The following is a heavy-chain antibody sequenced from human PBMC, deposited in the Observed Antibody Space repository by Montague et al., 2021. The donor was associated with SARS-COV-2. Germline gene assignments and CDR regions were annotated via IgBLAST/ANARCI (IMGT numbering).Heavy chain of an antibody. D-gene: IGHD3-10*01. CDR1: GGSFSGYY. CDR3: ARVRSSAWFDP. J-gene: IGHJ5*02. V-gene: IGHV4-34*01. Sequence: SETLSLTCAVYGGSFSGYYWTWIRQSPRKGLEWIGEINHSGSTNYNPSLKSRVTISVDTSKNQFSLKLSSVTAADTAVYYCARVRSSAWFDPWGQGTLVTVSS. CDR2: INHSGST.